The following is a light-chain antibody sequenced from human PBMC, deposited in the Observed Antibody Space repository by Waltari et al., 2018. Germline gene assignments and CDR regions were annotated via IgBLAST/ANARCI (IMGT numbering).Light chain of an antibody. CDR1: SRDLGGSTA. V-gene: IGLV2-11*01. CDR2: AVN. Sequence: QSALTQPRSVSGSPGQSVTISCTGTSRDLGGSTAVACYQKYPGKAPKLLIYAVNQRPSGVPDRFSGSKSGNTAALTISGLQAEDEADYYCYSYAGSYTLYVFGTGTEVTVL. J-gene: IGLJ1*01. CDR3: YSYAGSYTLYV.